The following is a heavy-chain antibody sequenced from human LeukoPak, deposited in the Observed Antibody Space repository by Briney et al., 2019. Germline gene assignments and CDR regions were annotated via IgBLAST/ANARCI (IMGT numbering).Heavy chain of an antibody. CDR2: ISANTGNT. CDR3: ARNFDGSPHYYFDY. D-gene: IGHD3-9*01. V-gene: IGHV1-18*01. J-gene: IGHJ4*02. CDR1: GYTFTTYG. Sequence: GASVKVSCKAFGYTFTTYGINWVRQAPGQGLEWMGWISANTGNTNYAQKFQGRVTMTTDTSTTTAYLDLRSLVSDDTAIYYCARNFDGSPHYYFDYWGQGTLVTVSS.